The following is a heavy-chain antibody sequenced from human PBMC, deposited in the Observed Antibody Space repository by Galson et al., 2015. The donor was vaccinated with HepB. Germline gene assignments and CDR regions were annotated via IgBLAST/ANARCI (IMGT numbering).Heavy chain of an antibody. J-gene: IGHJ4*02. CDR3: APSQGYCSSTSCPHVTHWGFDY. CDR2: INPNSGGT. V-gene: IGHV1-2*02. Sequence: SVKVSCKASGYTFTGYYMHWVRQAPGQGLEWMGWINPNSGGTNYAQKFQGRVTMTRDTSISTAYMELSRLRSDDTAVYYCAPSQGYCSSTSCPHVTHWGFDYWAREPWSPSPQ. CDR1: GYTFTGYY. D-gene: IGHD2-2*01.